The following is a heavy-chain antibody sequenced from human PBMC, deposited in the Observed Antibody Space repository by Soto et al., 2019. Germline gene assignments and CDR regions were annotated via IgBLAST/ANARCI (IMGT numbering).Heavy chain of an antibody. D-gene: IGHD5-12*01. CDR3: ARVEMATITLDY. CDR2: IYHSGST. V-gene: IGHV4-30-2*01. CDR1: GCSISRGGYS. J-gene: IGHJ4*02. Sequence: SENLSHTCAVPGCSISRGGYSWSWFRQPPGQGLEWIGYIYHSGSTYYNPSLKSRVTISVDRSKNQFSLKLSPVTAADTAVYYCARVEMATITLDYWGQGTLVTVS.